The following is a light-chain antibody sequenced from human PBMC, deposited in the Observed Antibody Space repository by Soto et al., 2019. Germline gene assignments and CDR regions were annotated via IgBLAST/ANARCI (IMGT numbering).Light chain of an antibody. CDR3: QQYDSYPIT. CDR2: LAS. V-gene: IGKV1-5*03. Sequence: DIQMTQSPSTLSASVGDRVTITCRASQSISYWLAWYQQNPGKAPKLLIYLASSLETGVPSRFSGSGSGTDFTLTISSLQPDDFATYYCQQYDSYPITFGGGTKVEFK. J-gene: IGKJ4*01. CDR1: QSISYW.